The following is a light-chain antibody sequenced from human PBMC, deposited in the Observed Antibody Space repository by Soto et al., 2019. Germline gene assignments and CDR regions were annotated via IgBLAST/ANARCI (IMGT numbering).Light chain of an antibody. V-gene: IGLV2-23*01. CDR2: EGS. CDR1: SSDVGSYNL. CDR3: CSSAGSGTYV. J-gene: IGLJ1*01. Sequence: QSVLTQPASVSGSPGQSITISCTGTSSDVGSYNLVSWYQQHPGKAPKLMIYEGSKRPSGVSNRFSGSKSGNTASLTISGLQAEDEADYYYCSSAGSGTYVFGTGTNVTVL.